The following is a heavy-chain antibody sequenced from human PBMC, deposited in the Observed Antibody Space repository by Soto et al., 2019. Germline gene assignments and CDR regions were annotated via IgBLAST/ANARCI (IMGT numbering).Heavy chain of an antibody. D-gene: IGHD6-19*01. V-gene: IGHV4-30-4*01. CDR3: ATESSGSSPLHFDF. Sequence: QVQLQESGPGLVKPSQTLSLTCSVSGGSVSSGVHYWSWIRQPPGKGLEWIGYVYYTGSTYYNPSHASRVTISLDTSKNQFSLKMKSVTASVAAVYYCATESSGSSPLHFDFWGQGALVTVSS. CDR2: VYYTGST. J-gene: IGHJ4*02. CDR1: GGSVSSGVHY.